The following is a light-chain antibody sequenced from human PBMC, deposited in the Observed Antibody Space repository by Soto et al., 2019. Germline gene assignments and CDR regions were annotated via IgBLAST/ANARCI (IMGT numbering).Light chain of an antibody. CDR1: QSISNY. Sequence: DIQLTQSPSSLSASVGDRVTITCRASQSISNYLNWYQQKPGKPPKVLISAASSLQRGVPSRFSGSGSGTDFTLTISSLHPEDFATYYCQQSYTLSPLTFGGGTKVDSK. J-gene: IGKJ4*01. CDR3: QQSYTLSPLT. V-gene: IGKV1-39*01. CDR2: AAS.